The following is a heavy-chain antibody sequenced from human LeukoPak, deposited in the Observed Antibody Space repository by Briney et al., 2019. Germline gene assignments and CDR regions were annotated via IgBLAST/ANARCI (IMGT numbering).Heavy chain of an antibody. D-gene: IGHD5-24*01. CDR2: IYYSGST. Sequence: PSETLSLTCTVSGGSISSYYWSWIRQSPGKGLEWIGYIYYSGSTNYNPSLKSRVTISVDTSKNQFSLKLSSVTAADTAVYYCARRVATSNEYYFDYWGQGTLVTVSS. J-gene: IGHJ4*02. V-gene: IGHV4-59*01. CDR1: GGSISSYY. CDR3: ARRVATSNEYYFDY.